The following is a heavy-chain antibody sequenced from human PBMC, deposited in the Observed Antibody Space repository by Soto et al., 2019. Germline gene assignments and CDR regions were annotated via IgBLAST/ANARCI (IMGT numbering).Heavy chain of an antibody. V-gene: IGHV1-8*01. J-gene: IGHJ5*02. CDR3: ARADHSSSWYGNWFDP. CDR1: GYTFTSYD. Sequence: ASVKVSCKASGYTFTSYDINWVRQATGQGLERMGWMNPNSGNTGYAQKFQGRVNMTRNTSISTAYMELSSLRSEDTAVYYCARADHSSSWYGNWFDPWGQGTLVTVSS. CDR2: MNPNSGNT. D-gene: IGHD6-13*01.